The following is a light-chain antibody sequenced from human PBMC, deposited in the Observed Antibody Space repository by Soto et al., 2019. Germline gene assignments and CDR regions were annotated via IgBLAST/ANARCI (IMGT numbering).Light chain of an antibody. CDR3: SSYTSSSTLV. CDR1: SSDVGGYNY. J-gene: IGLJ2*01. V-gene: IGLV2-14*01. Sequence: QSALTQPASVSGSPGQSITISCTGTSSDVGGYNYVSWYQQHPGKAPKLMSYDVSNRPSGVSNRFSGSKSGNTASLTISGLQAEDEADNFCSSYTSSSTLVVGGGTKLTVL. CDR2: DVS.